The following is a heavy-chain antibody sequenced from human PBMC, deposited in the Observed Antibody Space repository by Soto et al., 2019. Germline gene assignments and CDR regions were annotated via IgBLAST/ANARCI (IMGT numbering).Heavy chain of an antibody. CDR2: IIPIFGTA. D-gene: IGHD7-27*01. Sequence: ASVKVSCKASGGTFSSYAISWVRQAPGQGLEWMGGIIPIFGTANYAQKFQGRVTITADESTSTAYMELSSLRSEDTAVYYCAREGLTRDAFDIWGQGTMVTVSS. CDR1: GGTFSSYA. J-gene: IGHJ3*02. CDR3: AREGLTRDAFDI. V-gene: IGHV1-69*13.